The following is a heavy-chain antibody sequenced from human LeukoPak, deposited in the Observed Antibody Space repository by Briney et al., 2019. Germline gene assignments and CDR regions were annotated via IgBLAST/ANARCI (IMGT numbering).Heavy chain of an antibody. Sequence: PSETLSLTCAVYGGSFSDYYWTWIRQAPGKGLEWIGEINHSGSANYNPSLKSRVTISVDTSKNQFSLKLSSVTAADTAVYYCARQGPYSSGWSGYYYYYMDVWGKGTTVTISS. CDR2: INHSGSA. CDR1: GGSFSDYY. D-gene: IGHD6-19*01. J-gene: IGHJ6*03. V-gene: IGHV4-34*01. CDR3: ARQGPYSSGWSGYYYYYMDV.